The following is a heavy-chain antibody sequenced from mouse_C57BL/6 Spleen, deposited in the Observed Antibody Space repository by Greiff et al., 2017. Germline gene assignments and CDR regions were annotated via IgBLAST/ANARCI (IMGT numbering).Heavy chain of an antibody. CDR3: TKGIYYDYGDWYCDV. CDR2: IDPENGDT. D-gene: IGHD2-4*01. J-gene: IGHJ1*03. V-gene: IGHV14-4*01. CDR1: GFNIKDDY. Sequence: EVQLQQSGAELVRPGASVKLSCTASGFNIKDDYMHWVKQRPEQGLEWIGWIDPENGDTEYASKFQGKATITADTSSNTAYLQLSSLTSEDTAVYYCTKGIYYDYGDWYCDVWGTGTTVTVSS.